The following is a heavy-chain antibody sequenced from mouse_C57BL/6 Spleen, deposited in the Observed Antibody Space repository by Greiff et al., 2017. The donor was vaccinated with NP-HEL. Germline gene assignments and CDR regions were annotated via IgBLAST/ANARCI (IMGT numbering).Heavy chain of an antibody. CDR2: INPNNGGT. D-gene: IGHD2-3*01. J-gene: IGHJ4*01. V-gene: IGHV1-26*01. CDR3: AREGDGYYGRAMDY. Sequence: VQLQQSGPELVKPGASVKISCKASGYTFTDYYMNWVKQSHGKSLEWIGDINPNNGGTSYNQKFKGKATLTVDKSSSTAYMELRSLTSEDSAVYYGAREGDGYYGRAMDYWGQGTSVTVSS. CDR1: GYTFTDYY.